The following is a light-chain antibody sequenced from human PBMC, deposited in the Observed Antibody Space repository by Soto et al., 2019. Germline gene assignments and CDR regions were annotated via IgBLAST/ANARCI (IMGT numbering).Light chain of an antibody. J-gene: IGLJ1*01. CDR2: DVS. Sequence: QSALTQARSVSRSPGQSVTISCTGTSSDVGGYNYVSWYQQHLGKAPKLMIYDVSKRPSGVPDRFSGSKSGNTASLTISGLQAEDEADYYCCSYAASSTLYVFGPGTKVTVL. V-gene: IGLV2-11*01. CDR3: CSYAASSTLYV. CDR1: SSDVGGYNY.